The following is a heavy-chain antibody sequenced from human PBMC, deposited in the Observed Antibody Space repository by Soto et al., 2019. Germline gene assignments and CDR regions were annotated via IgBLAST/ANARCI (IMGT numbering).Heavy chain of an antibody. CDR1: EFTFSDHW. CDR3: ARGGPLAYYLDV. V-gene: IGHV3-74*01. Sequence: EVQLVESGGSLVQPGGSLRLSCAASEFTFSDHWMHWVRQAPGEGLVWVSRLNSGGSTTNYADSVKGRFTISRDNAKNTVYLQMNSLRVEDTAVYYCARGGPLAYYLDVWGKGTTVTVSS. CDR2: LNSGGSTT. D-gene: IGHD3-3*02. J-gene: IGHJ6*03.